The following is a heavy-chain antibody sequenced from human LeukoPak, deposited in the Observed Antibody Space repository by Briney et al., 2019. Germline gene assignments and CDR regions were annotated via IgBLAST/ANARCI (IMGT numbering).Heavy chain of an antibody. CDR2: IYYSGST. CDR1: GGSISSGDYY. D-gene: IGHD3-22*01. V-gene: IGHV4-30-4*08. J-gene: IGHJ3*02. CDR3: ATHSSGYDSGNDAFDI. Sequence: SQTLSLTCTVSGGSISSGDYYWSWIRQPPGTGLEWIGYIYYSGSTYYNPSLKSRVTMSVDTSKNRFSLKLSSVTAADTAVYYCATHSSGYDSGNDAFDIWGQGTMVTVSS.